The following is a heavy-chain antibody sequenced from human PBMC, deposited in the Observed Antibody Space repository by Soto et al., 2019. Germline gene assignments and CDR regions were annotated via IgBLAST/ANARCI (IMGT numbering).Heavy chain of an antibody. V-gene: IGHV3-23*01. CDR1: GFTFSSYA. Sequence: GGSLRLSCAASGFTFSSYAMSWVRQARGKGLEWVSAISGSGGSTYYADSVKGRFTISRDNSKNTLYLQMNSLRAEDTAVYYCAKGVKDYAIDYTVDYWGQGTLVTVPQ. J-gene: IGHJ4*02. CDR3: AKGVKDYAIDYTVDY. D-gene: IGHD4-4*01. CDR2: ISGSGGST.